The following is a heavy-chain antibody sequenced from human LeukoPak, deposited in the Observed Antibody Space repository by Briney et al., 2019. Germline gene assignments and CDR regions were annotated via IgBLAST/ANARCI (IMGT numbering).Heavy chain of an antibody. CDR1: GGTFSSYA. D-gene: IGHD2-21*02. CDR3: ARDPCSGGDCYTVVD. V-gene: IGHV1-69*13. J-gene: IGHJ4*02. CDR2: IIPIFGTA. Sequence: SVKVSCKASGGTFSSYAISWVRQAPGQGLEWMGGIIPIFGTANYARKFQGRVTITADESTSTAYMELSSLRSEDTAVYYCARDPCSGGDCYTVVDWGQGTLVTVSS.